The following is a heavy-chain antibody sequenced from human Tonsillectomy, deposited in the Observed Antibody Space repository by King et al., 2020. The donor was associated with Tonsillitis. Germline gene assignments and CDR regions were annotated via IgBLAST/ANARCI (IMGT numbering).Heavy chain of an antibody. J-gene: IGHJ4*02. V-gene: IGHV1-2*02. Sequence: VQLVETGAEVREPGASVKVSCKASGYTFTGHYIHRVRQAPGQGLEWTGWNNPNSGNTKYTQKFQGRVTMTRDTSISTAYMEVSRLTSDDAAVYYCSRAGLGACDLDYWGQGSLVTVSS. CDR2: NNPNSGNT. CDR3: SRAGLGACDLDY. CDR1: GYTFTGHY. D-gene: IGHD3-16*01.